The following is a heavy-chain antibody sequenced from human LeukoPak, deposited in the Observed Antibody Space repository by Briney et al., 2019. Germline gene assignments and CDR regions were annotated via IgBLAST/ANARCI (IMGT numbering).Heavy chain of an antibody. CDR3: ARDPGSYYYDDSGYHHFDY. V-gene: IGHV1-18*01. CDR1: GYTTTSYG. D-gene: IGHD3-22*01. Sequence: GASVKVSCKASGYTTTSYGISWVRQAPGQGLEWMGWISAYNGNTNYAQKLQGRVTMTTDTSTSTAYMELRSLRSDDTAVYYCARDPGSYYYDDSGYHHFDYWGQGTLVTVSS. J-gene: IGHJ4*02. CDR2: ISAYNGNT.